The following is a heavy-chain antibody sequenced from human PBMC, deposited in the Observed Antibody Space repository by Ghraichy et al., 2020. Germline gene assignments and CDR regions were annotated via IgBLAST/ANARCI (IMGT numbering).Heavy chain of an antibody. J-gene: IGHJ5*02. CDR3: ARGGTYGSGSYYRPYNWFDP. Sequence: SETLSLTCAVYGGSFSGYYWSWIRQPPGKGLEWIGEINHSGSTNYNPSLKSRVTISVDTSKNQFSLKLSSVTAADTAVYYCARGGTYGSGSYYRPYNWFDPWGQGTLVTVSS. D-gene: IGHD3-10*01. CDR1: GGSFSGYY. V-gene: IGHV4-34*01. CDR2: INHSGST.